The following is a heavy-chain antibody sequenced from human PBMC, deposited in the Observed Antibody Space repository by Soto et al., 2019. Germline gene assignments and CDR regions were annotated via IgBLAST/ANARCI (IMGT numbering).Heavy chain of an antibody. CDR1: GESINRSYW. Sequence: QVQLQESGPGLVKPSGTLSLTCTVSGESINRSYWWTWVRQFPAKGLQWIGEINHSGITTHNASLTSRLTISVDKSNNQFSLKLTAVTAADTAVYYCASLDEDTRGYYKIASCGQGTLVTVSS. J-gene: IGHJ4*02. CDR3: ASLDEDTRGYYKIAS. CDR2: INHSGIT. V-gene: IGHV4-4*02. D-gene: IGHD3-3*01.